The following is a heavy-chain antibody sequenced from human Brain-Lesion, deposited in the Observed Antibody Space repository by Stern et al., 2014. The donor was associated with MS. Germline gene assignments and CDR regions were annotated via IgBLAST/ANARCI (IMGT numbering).Heavy chain of an antibody. Sequence: HVPLVQSGAEVKKPGASVKVSCKTSGYIFTGYYIHWVRQAPVHGLVSMAWLNPKHGGTMYAQKIQGRVTMSQATSISTAYVELSSLTSDDTAVYYCARDQRGITIFGVVTDYYYLGMDVWGQGTTVTVSS. D-gene: IGHD3-3*01. CDR3: ARDQRGITIFGVVTDYYYLGMDV. CDR1: GYIFTGYY. V-gene: IGHV1-2*02. J-gene: IGHJ6*02. CDR2: LNPKHGGT.